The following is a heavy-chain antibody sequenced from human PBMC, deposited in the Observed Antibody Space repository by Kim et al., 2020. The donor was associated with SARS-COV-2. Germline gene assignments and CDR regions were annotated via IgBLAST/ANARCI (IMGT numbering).Heavy chain of an antibody. D-gene: IGHD3-10*01. CDR2: ISGSGGST. CDR1: GFTFSSYA. V-gene: IGHV3-23*01. CDR3: AKSLDYYGSGSREDV. Sequence: GGSLRLSCAASGFTFSSYAMSWVRQAPGKGLEWVSAISGSGGSTYYADSVKGRFTISRDNSKNTLYLQMNSLRAEDTAVYYCAKSLDYYGSGSREDVWGQGTTVTVSS. J-gene: IGHJ6*02.